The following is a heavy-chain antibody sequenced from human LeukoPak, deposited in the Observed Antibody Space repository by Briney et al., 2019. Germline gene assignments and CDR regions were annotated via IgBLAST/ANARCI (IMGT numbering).Heavy chain of an antibody. CDR3: ARGGWRLPDY. CDR2: ISYDGNNK. D-gene: IGHD2-15*01. J-gene: IGHJ4*02. CDR1: GFTFSNAW. V-gene: IGHV3-30*03. Sequence: GGSLRLSCAASGFTFSNAWMSWVRQAPGKGLEWVAIISYDGNNKYYADSVKGRFTISRDNSKNTLYLQMNSLRAEDTAVYYCARGGWRLPDYWGQGTLLTVSS.